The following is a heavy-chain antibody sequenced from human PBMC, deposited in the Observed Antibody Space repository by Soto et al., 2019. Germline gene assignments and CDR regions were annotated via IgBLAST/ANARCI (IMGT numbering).Heavy chain of an antibody. Sequence: QVQLVESGGDVIHSGKSLRLSCAVSGFTFSLYGMHWIRQAPGKGLEWVAFISYEGRNKYYADSVKGRFTISRDNSKNTMSLQRDSLRHEETAVYYCAKGLDCTIGRWHYFDNWGQGTQVPVTS. D-gene: IGHD2-8*01. V-gene: IGHV3-30*18. J-gene: IGHJ4*02. CDR2: ISYEGRNK. CDR1: GFTFSLYG. CDR3: AKGLDCTIGRWHYFDN.